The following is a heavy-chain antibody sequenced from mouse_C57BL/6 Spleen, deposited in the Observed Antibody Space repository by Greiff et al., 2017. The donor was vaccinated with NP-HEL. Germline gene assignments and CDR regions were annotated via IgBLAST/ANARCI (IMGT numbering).Heavy chain of an antibody. CDR1: GYTFTEYT. Sequence: QVQLKQSGAELVKPGASVKLSCKASGYTFTEYTIHWVKQRPGQGLEWIGWLYPGSGSIKYNEKFKDKATLTADKSSSTAYMELSRLTSEDSAVYFCARHEAGSWFAYWGQGTLVTVSA. CDR2: LYPGSGSI. V-gene: IGHV1-62-2*01. J-gene: IGHJ3*01. CDR3: ARHEAGSWFAY.